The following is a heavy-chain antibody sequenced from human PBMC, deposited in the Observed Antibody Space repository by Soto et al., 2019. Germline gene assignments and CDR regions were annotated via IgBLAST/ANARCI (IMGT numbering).Heavy chain of an antibody. D-gene: IGHD3-3*01. CDR1: VFTFISYA. Sequence: PGWSLRLSCASSVFTFISYAMSWVRQAPGKGLEWVSAISGSGGSTYYADSVKGRFTISRDNSKNTLYLQMNRLRAEDTAVYYCAKTYYDFWSGYPDWGQGTLVTVSS. CDR2: ISGSGGST. CDR3: AKTYYDFWSGYPD. J-gene: IGHJ4*02. V-gene: IGHV3-23*01.